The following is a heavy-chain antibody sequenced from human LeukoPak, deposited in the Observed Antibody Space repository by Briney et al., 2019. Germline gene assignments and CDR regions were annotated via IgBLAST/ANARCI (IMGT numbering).Heavy chain of an antibody. CDR2: IYTSGST. Sequence: PSETLSLTCTVSGGSISSYYWSWIRQPAGKGLEWIGRIYTSGSTNYNPSLKSRVTMSVDTSKNQFSLKLSSVTAADTAVYYCARGTYYYDSSGYREAFDIWGQGTMVTVSS. D-gene: IGHD3-22*01. CDR1: GGSISSYY. CDR3: ARGTYYYDSSGYREAFDI. J-gene: IGHJ3*02. V-gene: IGHV4-4*07.